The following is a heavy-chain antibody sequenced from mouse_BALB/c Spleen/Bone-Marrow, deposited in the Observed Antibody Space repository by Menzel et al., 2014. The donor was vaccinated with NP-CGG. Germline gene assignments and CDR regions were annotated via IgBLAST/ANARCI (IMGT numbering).Heavy chain of an antibody. CDR3: ARSLYGYDWYFDV. J-gene: IGHJ1*01. CDR1: GYTFTSYV. CDR2: INPNNDGT. Sequence: VQLKESGPELVKPGASVEMSCKASGYTFTSYVMHWVKQKPGQGLEWIGNINPNNDGTKYNEKFKGKATLTSDKSSSTAYMELSSLTSEDSAVYYCARSLYGYDWYFDVWGAGTTVTVSS. D-gene: IGHD2-2*01. V-gene: IGHV1-14*01.